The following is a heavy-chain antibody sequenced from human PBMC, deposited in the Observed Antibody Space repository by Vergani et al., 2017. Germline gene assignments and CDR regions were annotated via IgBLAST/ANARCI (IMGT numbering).Heavy chain of an antibody. CDR1: GYRFSSSW. CDR3: ASRRTLQREFDI. J-gene: IGHJ4*02. D-gene: IGHD5-24*01. Sequence: EGQLVQSGAEVKKPGESLKISCKGFGYRFSSSWIGWVRQMPGKGLEWMGIIFPVDSDTRYSPSFQGQVTISADKSITTVYLQWSSLKASDTAMYYCASRRTLQREFDIGGQGTLGTVSS. V-gene: IGHV5-51*01. CDR2: IFPVDSDT.